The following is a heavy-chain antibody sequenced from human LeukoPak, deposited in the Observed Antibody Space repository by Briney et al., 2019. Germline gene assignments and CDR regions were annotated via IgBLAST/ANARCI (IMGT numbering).Heavy chain of an antibody. CDR3: ARALTDGLDP. J-gene: IGHJ5*02. Sequence: VASVKVSCKASGYTFTSYYMHWVRQAPGQGLEWMGMINPSGGSTSYAQKFQGRVTMTRDMSTSTVYMELSSLRSEDTAVYYCARALTDGLDPWGQGTLVTVSS. D-gene: IGHD4/OR15-4a*01. CDR2: INPSGGST. CDR1: GYTFTSYY. V-gene: IGHV1-46*01.